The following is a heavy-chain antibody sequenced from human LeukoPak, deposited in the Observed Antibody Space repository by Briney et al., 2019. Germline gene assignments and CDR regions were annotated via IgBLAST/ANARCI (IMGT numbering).Heavy chain of an antibody. V-gene: IGHV3-66*01. CDR1: GFTLSSNY. D-gene: IGHD3-9*01. CDR3: ARNYDILGV. J-gene: IGHJ6*02. Sequence: GGSLRLSCAASGFTLSSNYMSWVRQAPGKGLEGVSVIYSGGSTYYADSVKGRFTISRDNSKNTLYLQMNSLRAEDTAVYYCARNYDILGVWGQGTTVTVSS. CDR2: IYSGGST.